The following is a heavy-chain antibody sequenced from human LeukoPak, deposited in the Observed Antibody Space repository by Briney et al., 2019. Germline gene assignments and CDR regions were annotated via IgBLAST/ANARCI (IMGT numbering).Heavy chain of an antibody. CDR2: ISYDGSNK. D-gene: IGHD3-9*01. V-gene: IGHV3-30-3*01. J-gene: IGHJ4*02. Sequence: GGSLRLSCAASGFTFSSYAMHWVRQAPGKGLEWVAVISYDGSNKYYADSVKGRFTISRDNSKNTLYLQMNSLRAEDTAVYYCARDYDILTGYPGGYFDYWGQGTLVTVSS. CDR1: GFTFSSYA. CDR3: ARDYDILTGYPGGYFDY.